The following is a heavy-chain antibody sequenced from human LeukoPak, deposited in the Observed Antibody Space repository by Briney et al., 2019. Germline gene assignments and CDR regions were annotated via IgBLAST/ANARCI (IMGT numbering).Heavy chain of an antibody. CDR2: INHSGST. CDR1: GGSFSGYY. D-gene: IGHD6-13*01. CDR3: ARDRSLYSSTWYVPRDGFDI. J-gene: IGHJ3*02. V-gene: IGHV4-34*01. Sequence: SETLSLTCVVYGGSFSGYYWSWIRQPPGKGLEWIGEINHSGSTNYNPSLKSRITISVDTSKNQFSLKLRSVTAADTAVYYCARDRSLYSSTWYVPRDGFDIWGQGTMVTVSS.